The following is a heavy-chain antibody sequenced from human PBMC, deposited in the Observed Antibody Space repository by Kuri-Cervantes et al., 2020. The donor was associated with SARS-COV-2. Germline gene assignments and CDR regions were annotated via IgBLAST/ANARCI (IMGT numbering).Heavy chain of an antibody. V-gene: IGHV3-11*01. CDR2: IGSSCTPI. J-gene: IGHJ6*02. Sequence: GESLKIPFAGFGLRFCDYYMPWNRQAPGQGLEWLSYIGSSCTPIHYADSVQGRFTISTDNAKNSLHLQMNSLRAEDTDVYYCTRDPTPHDGHSITWTLYSYYYWMDVWGQGTMVTFSS. CDR1: GLRFCDYY. CDR3: TRDPTPHDGHSITWTLYSYYYWMDV. D-gene: IGHD3-3*01.